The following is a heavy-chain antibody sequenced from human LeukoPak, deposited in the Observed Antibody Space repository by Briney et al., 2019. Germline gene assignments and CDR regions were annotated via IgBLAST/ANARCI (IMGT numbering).Heavy chain of an antibody. CDR1: GFTFSSYS. CDR3: ARMQSSGYYGTAEYFQH. V-gene: IGHV3-48*02. D-gene: IGHD3-22*01. Sequence: TGGSLRLSCAASGFTFSSYSMNWVRQAPGKGLEWLSYIISSSSTIYYADSVKGRFTVSRDNAKNSLYLQMNSLRDEDTAVYYCARMQSSGYYGTAEYFQHWGQGTLVTVSS. CDR2: IISSSSTI. J-gene: IGHJ1*01.